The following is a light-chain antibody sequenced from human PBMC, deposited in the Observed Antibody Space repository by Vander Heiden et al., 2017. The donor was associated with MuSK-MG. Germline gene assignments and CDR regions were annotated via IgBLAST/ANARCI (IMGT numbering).Light chain of an antibody. Sequence: EIVLTQSPGTLSLSPGERATLSCRPSQSVSSSYLAWYQQKPGQAPRLLIYGASSRATGIPDRFSGSGSGTDFTLTISRLEPEDFAVYYCQQDGSSPGTFGQGTKLDIK. CDR2: GAS. J-gene: IGKJ2*02. CDR1: QSVSSSY. V-gene: IGKV3-20*01. CDR3: QQDGSSPGT.